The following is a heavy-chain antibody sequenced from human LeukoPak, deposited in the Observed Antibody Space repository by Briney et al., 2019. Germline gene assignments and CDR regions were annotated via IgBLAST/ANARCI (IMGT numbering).Heavy chain of an antibody. CDR2: IYYSGST. CDR3: ARGRGSSFPRAFDY. V-gene: IGHV4-30-4*08. CDR1: GGSISSGDYY. Sequence: SQTLSLTCTVSGGSISSGDYYWSWIRQPPGKGLEWIGYIYYSGSTYYHPSLKSRVTISVDTSKNQFSLKLSSVTAADTAVYYCARGRGSSFPRAFDYWGQGTLVTVSS. D-gene: IGHD6-6*01. J-gene: IGHJ4*02.